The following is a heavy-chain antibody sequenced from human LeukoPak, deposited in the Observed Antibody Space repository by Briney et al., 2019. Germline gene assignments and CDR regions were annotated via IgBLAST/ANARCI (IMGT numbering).Heavy chain of an antibody. CDR1: GFALDDFG. Sequence: GGSLRLSCAACGFALDDFGMSWVRQGPGMGLEWVSSINRNGATTWYADSVRGRFTISRDNAKNSLYLQMNSLRAEDTAFYYCARGGWYGGNWFAPWGQGTLVTVSS. CDR3: ARGGWYGGNWFAP. CDR2: INRNGATT. D-gene: IGHD6-19*01. V-gene: IGHV3-20*04. J-gene: IGHJ5*02.